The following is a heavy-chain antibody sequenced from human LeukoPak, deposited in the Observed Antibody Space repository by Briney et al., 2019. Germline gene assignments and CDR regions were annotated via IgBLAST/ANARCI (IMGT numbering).Heavy chain of an antibody. CDR3: ANRRRASRGYGMDV. J-gene: IGHJ6*02. D-gene: IGHD1-1*01. CDR2: IIPIFGTA. V-gene: IGHV1-69*01. Sequence: SVKVSCKASGGTFSSYAISWVRQAPGQGLEWMGGIIPIFGTANYAQKFQGRVTITADESTSTAYMELSSLRSEDTAVYYCANRRRASRGYGMDVWGQGITVTVSS. CDR1: GGTFSSYA.